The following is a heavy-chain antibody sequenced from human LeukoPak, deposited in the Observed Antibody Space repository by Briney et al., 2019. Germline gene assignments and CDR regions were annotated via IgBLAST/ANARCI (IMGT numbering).Heavy chain of an antibody. CDR1: GTSFSGYY. V-gene: IGHV4-34*01. CDR3: ARLRFGDSGSSNYYYYGMDV. CDR2: IEDSGST. Sequence: SETLSLTCAVYGTSFSGYYWSWIRQPPGKGLEWIGEIEDSGSTYYNPSLKSRVTISVDTSKNQFSLKLSSVTAADTAVYYCARLRFGDSGSSNYYYYGMDVWGQGTTVTVSS. D-gene: IGHD1-26*01. J-gene: IGHJ6*02.